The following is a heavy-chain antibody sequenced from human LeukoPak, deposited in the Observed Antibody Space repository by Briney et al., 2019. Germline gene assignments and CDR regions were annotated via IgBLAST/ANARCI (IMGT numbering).Heavy chain of an antibody. V-gene: IGHV3-64D*09. CDR3: VKDKYPVVVAATLDY. J-gene: IGHJ4*02. D-gene: IGHD2-15*01. CDR2: ISSNGGIT. CDR1: GFTFSNYA. Sequence: GGSLRLSCSASGFTFSNYAMHWVRQAPGKGLEYVSDISSNGGITFYADSVKGRFTVSRDNSKNMLYLQMNSLRAEDTAVYYCVKDKYPVVVAATLDYWGQGILVTVSS.